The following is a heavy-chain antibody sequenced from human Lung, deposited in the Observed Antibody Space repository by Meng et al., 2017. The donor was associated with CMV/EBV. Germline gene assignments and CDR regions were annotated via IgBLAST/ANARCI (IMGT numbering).Heavy chain of an antibody. V-gene: IGHV1-18*01. CDR1: GYPFGRYG. CDR2: ISAYNGNT. J-gene: IGHJ4*02. Sequence: KVSCKASGYPFGRYGISWVRQAPGQGLEWMGWISAYNGNTNIAQNLQDRVTMTTDTSTSTAYMELRRLRSDDTAVYYCACGGYFGDYWGQGTLVTVSS. D-gene: IGHD5-12*01. CDR3: ACGGYFGDY.